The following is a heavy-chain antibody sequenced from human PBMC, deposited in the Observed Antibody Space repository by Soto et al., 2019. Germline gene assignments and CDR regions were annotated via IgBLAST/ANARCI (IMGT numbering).Heavy chain of an antibody. CDR3: ARGMGSGGLGWFDP. J-gene: IGHJ5*02. CDR2: INPKSGGT. Sequence: QVQLVQSGAEVKKPGASVKVSCKASGYSFTDYHIHWVRQAPGQGLEWLGRINPKSGGTSTAQKFQGRVTITADKSTNTAYMELSSLRSEDTAVYYCARGMGSGGLGWFDPWGQGTLVTVSS. V-gene: IGHV1-2*06. CDR1: GYSFTDYH. D-gene: IGHD2-15*01.